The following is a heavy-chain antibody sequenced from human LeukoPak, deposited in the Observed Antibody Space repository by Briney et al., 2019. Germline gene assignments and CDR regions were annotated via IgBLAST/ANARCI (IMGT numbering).Heavy chain of an antibody. CDR3: AGGSGSSSDY. CDR2: IYYSGST. V-gene: IGHV4-61*05. D-gene: IGHD3-10*01. Sequence: SETLSLTCTVSGGSISSSSYYWGWIRQPPGKGLEWIGYIYYSGSTNYNPSLKSRVTISVDTSKNPFSLKLSSVTAADTAVYYCAGGSGSSSDYWGQGTLVTVSS. CDR1: GGSISSSSYY. J-gene: IGHJ4*02.